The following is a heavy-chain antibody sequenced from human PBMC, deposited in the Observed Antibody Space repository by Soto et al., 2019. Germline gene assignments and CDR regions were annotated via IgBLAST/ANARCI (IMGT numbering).Heavy chain of an antibody. Sequence: SGPTLVNPTQTLTLTCTFSGFSLSTSGMCVSWIRQPPGKALEWLARIDWDDDKYYSTSLKTRLTISKDTSKNQVVLTITNMDPVDTATYYCARNLYYYESSGSYYGYYLDYWGQETLVTVSS. J-gene: IGHJ4*02. CDR3: ARNLYYYESSGSYYGYYLDY. CDR1: GFSLSTSGMC. D-gene: IGHD3-22*01. CDR2: IDWDDDK. V-gene: IGHV2-70*11.